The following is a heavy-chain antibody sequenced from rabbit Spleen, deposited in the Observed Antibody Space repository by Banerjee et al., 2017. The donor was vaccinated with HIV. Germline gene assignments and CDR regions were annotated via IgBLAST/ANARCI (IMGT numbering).Heavy chain of an antibody. CDR2: IDPVFGIS. CDR1: GFGFINYY. J-gene: IGHJ4*01. Sequence: QLEESGGDLVKPGASLTLTCKASGFGFINYYMSWVRQAPGKGLEWIGYIDPVFGISYYANWVSGRFSISRENAQNTVFLQMTSLTAADTATYFCARDGVGWGADFNLWGPGTLVTVS. V-gene: IGHV1S7*01. CDR3: ARDGVGWGADFNL. D-gene: IGHD4-1*01.